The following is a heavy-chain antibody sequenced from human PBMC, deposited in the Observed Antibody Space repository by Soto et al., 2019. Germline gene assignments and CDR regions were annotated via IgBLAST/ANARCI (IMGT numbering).Heavy chain of an antibody. CDR1: GGSVSSGSYY. CDR3: AREGPNDYYGLDV. V-gene: IGHV4-61*01. J-gene: IGHJ6*02. CDR2: IYYSGST. Sequence: PSETLSLTCTVSGGSVSSGSYYWSWIRQPPGKGLEWIGYIYYSGSTNYNPSLKSRVTISVDTSKNQFSLKLSSVTAADTAVYYCAREGPNDYYGLDVWGQGTTVTVSS.